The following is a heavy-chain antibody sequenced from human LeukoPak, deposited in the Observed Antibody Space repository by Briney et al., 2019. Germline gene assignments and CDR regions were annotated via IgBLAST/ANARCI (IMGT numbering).Heavy chain of an antibody. V-gene: IGHV4-38-2*02. CDR3: ATLTTPGWFNP. CDR2: IYHSGST. Sequence: PSETLSLTCTVSGYSISSAYYWGWIRQPPGKGLEWIGSIYHSGSTYYNPSLKSRVTISVDTSKNQFSLKLSSVTAADTAVYYCATLTTPGWFNPWGQGTLVTVSS. CDR1: GYSISSAYY. D-gene: IGHD1-1*01. J-gene: IGHJ5*02.